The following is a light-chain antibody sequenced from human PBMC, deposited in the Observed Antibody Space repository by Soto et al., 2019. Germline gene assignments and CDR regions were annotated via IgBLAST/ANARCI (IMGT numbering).Light chain of an antibody. V-gene: IGLV2-23*02. CDR2: EVT. CDR3: CSYAGSGTWV. CDR1: SSDVGSYNL. Sequence: QSALTQPASVSGSPGQSITISCTGTSSDVGSYNLVSWYQQHPGKAPKFMISEVTKRPSGVSTRFSGSKSGNRASLTISGLQAEDESDYYCCSYAGSGTWVFGGGTKLTVL. J-gene: IGLJ3*02.